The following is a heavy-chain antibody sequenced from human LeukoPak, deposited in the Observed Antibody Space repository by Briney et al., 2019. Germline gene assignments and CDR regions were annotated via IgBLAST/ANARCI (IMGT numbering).Heavy chain of an antibody. CDR1: GYTFTSYY. CDR3: ARDCGDYEMCYYYYYMDV. Sequence: ASVKVSCKASGYTFTSYYMHWVRQAPGQGLEWMGIINPSGGSTSYVQKFQGRVTMTRDMSTSTVYMELSSLRSEDTAVYYCARDCGDYEMCYYYYYMDVWGKGTTVTVSS. J-gene: IGHJ6*03. V-gene: IGHV1-46*01. D-gene: IGHD4-17*01. CDR2: INPSGGST.